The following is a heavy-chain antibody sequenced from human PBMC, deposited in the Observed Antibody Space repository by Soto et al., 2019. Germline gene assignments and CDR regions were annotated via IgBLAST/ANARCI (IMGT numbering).Heavy chain of an antibody. CDR1: GGSINSGGYC. CDR2: ISYGGST. CDR3: SRGILV. Sequence: QVQLQESGPGLVKPSQTLSLTCTVSGGSINSGGYCWSWIRQHPGKGLDWIGCISYGGSTSYNPSLRSRVTMSVVTSKNQFSLKLTSVTAAATAVYYCSRGILVWGQGALITVSS. V-gene: IGHV4-31*03. D-gene: IGHD5-18*01. J-gene: IGHJ4*02.